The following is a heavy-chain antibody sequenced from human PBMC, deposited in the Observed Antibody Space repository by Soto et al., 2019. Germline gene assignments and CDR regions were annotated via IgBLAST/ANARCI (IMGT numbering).Heavy chain of an antibody. J-gene: IGHJ6*03. CDR2: ISAFNGNT. CDR3: ARDRGVAPPVAGNTHYYYYMDV. Sequence: QDQLVQSGAEVKKPGASVTVSCKASGYSFTNYGVTWVRQAPGQGLEWMGWISAFNGNTHYAQNLQGRVTMTTDASTSPAYMEPRSLRSDDTAVYYCARDRGVAPPVAGNTHYYYYMDVWGQGTTVTVSS. CDR1: GYSFTNYG. V-gene: IGHV1-18*01. D-gene: IGHD6-19*01.